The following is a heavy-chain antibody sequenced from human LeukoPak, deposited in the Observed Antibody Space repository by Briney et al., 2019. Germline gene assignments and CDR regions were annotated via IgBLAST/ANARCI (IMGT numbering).Heavy chain of an antibody. D-gene: IGHD3-9*01. J-gene: IGHJ4*02. Sequence: SETLSLTCTVSGGSISSGDYYWSWIRQPPGKGLEWIGYIYYSGSTYYNPSLKSRVTISVDTSKNQFSLKLSSVTAADTAVYDCARADILTGYYYFDYWGQGTLVTVSS. V-gene: IGHV4-30-4*01. CDR1: GGSISSGDYY. CDR2: IYYSGST. CDR3: ARADILTGYYYFDY.